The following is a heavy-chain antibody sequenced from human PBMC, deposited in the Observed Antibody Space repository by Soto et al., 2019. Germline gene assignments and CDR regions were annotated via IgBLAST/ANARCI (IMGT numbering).Heavy chain of an antibody. V-gene: IGHV3-30*18. CDR3: AKVEFRTSVNYYYGMDV. D-gene: IGHD1-1*01. CDR2: ISYDGSNK. J-gene: IGHJ6*02. CDR1: GFTFSSYG. Sequence: GGSLRLSCAASGFTFSSYGMHWVRQAPGKGLEWVAVISYDGSNKYYADSVKGRFTISRDNSKNTLYLQMNSLRAEDTAVYYCAKVEFRTSVNYYYGMDVWGQGTTVTVSS.